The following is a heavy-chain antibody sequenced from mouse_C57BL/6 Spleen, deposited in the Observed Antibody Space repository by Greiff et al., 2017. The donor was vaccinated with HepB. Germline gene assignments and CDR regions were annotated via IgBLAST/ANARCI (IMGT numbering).Heavy chain of an antibody. D-gene: IGHD2-2*01. CDR1: GYSITSGYD. J-gene: IGHJ4*01. Sequence: VQLQQSGPGMVKPSQSLSLTCTVTGYSITSGYDWHWIRHFPGNKLEWMGYISYSGSTNYNPSLKSRISITHDTSKNHFFLKLNSVTTEDTATYYCARRGYDFAMDYWGQGTSVTVSS. CDR2: ISYSGST. V-gene: IGHV3-1*01. CDR3: ARRGYDFAMDY.